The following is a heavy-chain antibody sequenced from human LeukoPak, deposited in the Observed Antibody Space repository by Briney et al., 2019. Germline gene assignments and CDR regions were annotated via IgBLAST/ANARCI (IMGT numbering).Heavy chain of an antibody. Sequence: GGSLRLSCAASGFTFSSYSMNWVRRAPGKGLEWVSSISSSSSYIYYADSVKGRFTISRDNAKNSLYLQMNSLRAEDTAVYYCARDCSSTSCHPIRGYYYYGMDVWGQGTTVTVSS. CDR1: GFTFSSYS. CDR2: ISSSSSYI. V-gene: IGHV3-21*01. D-gene: IGHD2-2*01. CDR3: ARDCSSTSCHPIRGYYYYGMDV. J-gene: IGHJ6*02.